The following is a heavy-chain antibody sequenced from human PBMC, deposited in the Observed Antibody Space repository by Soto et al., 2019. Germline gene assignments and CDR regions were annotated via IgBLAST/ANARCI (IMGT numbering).Heavy chain of an antibody. D-gene: IGHD4-17*01. CDR1: RFAFSSYG. J-gene: IGHJ2*01. V-gene: IGHV3-30*18. CDR3: AKGTTVTPWRYLDL. Sequence: QEHLVESGGGVVQPGRSLRLSCAASRFAFSSYGMHWVRQAPGKGLEWVAVISYDGGYENYADSVKGRFTVSRDNSKNTLWLQMNSLRTEDTAVYYFAKGTTVTPWRYLDLWGQGTLVTVSS. CDR2: ISYDGGYE.